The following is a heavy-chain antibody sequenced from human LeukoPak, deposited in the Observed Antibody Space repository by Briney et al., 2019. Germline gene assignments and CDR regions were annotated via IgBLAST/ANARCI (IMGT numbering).Heavy chain of an antibody. CDR1: GDSVSSNSAA. CDR3: ANLAYCGGDCPRPPFDY. J-gene: IGHJ4*02. Sequence: SQTLSLTCAISGDSVSSNSAAWNWIRQSPSRGLEWLGRTYYRSKWYNDYAVSVKSRITINPDTSKNQFSLQLNSVTPEDTAVYYCANLAYCGGDCPRPPFDYWGQGTLVTVSS. CDR2: TYYRSKWYN. D-gene: IGHD2-21*02. V-gene: IGHV6-1*01.